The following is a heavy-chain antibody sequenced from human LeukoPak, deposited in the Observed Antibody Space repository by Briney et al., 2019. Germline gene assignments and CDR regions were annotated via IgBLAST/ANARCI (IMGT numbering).Heavy chain of an antibody. V-gene: IGHV3-33*01. CDR3: ARDTSDSSGYSSVSY. D-gene: IGHD3-22*01. CDR1: GFTFSSYG. CDR2: IWYDGSNK. Sequence: GGSLRLSCAASGFTFSSYGMHWVRQAPGKGLEWVAVIWYDGSNKYYADSVKGRFTISRDNSKNTLYLQMNSLRAEDTAVYYCARDTSDSSGYSSVSYWGQGTLVTVSS. J-gene: IGHJ4*02.